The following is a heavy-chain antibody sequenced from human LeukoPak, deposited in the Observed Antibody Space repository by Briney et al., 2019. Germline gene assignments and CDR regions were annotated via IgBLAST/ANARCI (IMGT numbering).Heavy chain of an antibody. Sequence: TGGSLRFSCAASGFTFSSYSMNWVRQAPGKGLEWVSYISSSSSTIYYADSVKGRFTISRDNAKNSLYLQMNSLRAEDTAVYYCARGDSGYSSSWFSFEDYWGQGTLVTVSS. CDR2: ISSSSSTI. CDR3: ARGDSGYSSSWFSFEDY. V-gene: IGHV3-48*01. CDR1: GFTFSSYS. J-gene: IGHJ4*02. D-gene: IGHD6-13*01.